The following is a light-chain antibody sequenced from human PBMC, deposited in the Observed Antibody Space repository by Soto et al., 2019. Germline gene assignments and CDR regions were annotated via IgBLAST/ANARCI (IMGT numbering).Light chain of an antibody. J-gene: IGLJ3*02. Sequence: QSVLTQPASVSGSPGQSITISCTGTSSDVGGYNSVSWYQQHPGKAPKLMIYEVSSRPSGVSNRFSGSKSGNTASLTISGLQAEDGADYYCSSYTSSDTVLFGGGTKLTVL. CDR2: EVS. CDR3: SSYTSSDTVL. CDR1: SSDVGGYNS. V-gene: IGLV2-14*01.